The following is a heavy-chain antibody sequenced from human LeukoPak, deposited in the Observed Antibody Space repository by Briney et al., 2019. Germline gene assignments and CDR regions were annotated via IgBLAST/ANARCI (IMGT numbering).Heavy chain of an antibody. D-gene: IGHD1-1*01. CDR2: ISGSGGST. Sequence: GGSLRLSCAASGFTFSSYAMSWVRQAPGKGLEWVSAISGSGGSTYYADSVKGRFTISRDNSKNTLYLQMNSLRAEDTAVYYCANVFEPIYNQAGDYWGQGTLVTVSS. CDR3: ANVFEPIYNQAGDY. CDR1: GFTFSSYA. V-gene: IGHV3-23*01. J-gene: IGHJ4*02.